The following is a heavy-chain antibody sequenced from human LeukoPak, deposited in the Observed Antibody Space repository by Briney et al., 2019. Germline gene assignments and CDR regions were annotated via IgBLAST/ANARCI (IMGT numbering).Heavy chain of an antibody. CDR1: GFIFSSYW. Sequence: GGSLRLSCAASGFIFSSYWMNWVRQAPGEGLDWVGRIASKTDGGATDYAAPVKGRFTISRDDSKNTLNLQMNSLKTEDTAVYYCTTGIRGDWGQGTLVTVSS. CDR3: TTGIRGD. D-gene: IGHD3-10*01. J-gene: IGHJ4*02. V-gene: IGHV3-15*04. CDR2: IASKTDGGAT.